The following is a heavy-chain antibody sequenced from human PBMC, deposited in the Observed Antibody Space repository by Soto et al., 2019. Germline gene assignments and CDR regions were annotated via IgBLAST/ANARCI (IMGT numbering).Heavy chain of an antibody. CDR2: MNPNSGNT. V-gene: IGHV1-8*01. CDR1: GYTFTSYD. J-gene: IGHJ6*02. Sequence: QVQLVQSGAEVKKPGASVKVSCKASGYTFTSYDINWVRQATGQGLEWMGWMNPNSGNTGYAQKFQGRVTMTRNTSISTAYMERSSLGSEDTAVYYCARHPKYYDFWSGYRSYYYYGMDVWGQGTTVTVSS. D-gene: IGHD3-3*01. CDR3: ARHPKYYDFWSGYRSYYYYGMDV.